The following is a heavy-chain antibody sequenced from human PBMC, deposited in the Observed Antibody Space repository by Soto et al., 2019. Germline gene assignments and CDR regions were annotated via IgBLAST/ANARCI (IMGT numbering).Heavy chain of an antibody. CDR3: AGVLSSGWRPSYGMDV. D-gene: IGHD6-19*01. Sequence: PSHTLSLTCAISGDSVSSNSAAWNWIRQSPSRGLEWLGRTYYRSKWYNDYAVSVKSRITINPDTSKNQFSLQLNSVTPEDTAVYYCAGVLSSGWRPSYGMDVWGQGTTVTVSS. J-gene: IGHJ6*02. V-gene: IGHV6-1*01. CDR1: GDSVSSNSAA. CDR2: TYYRSKWYN.